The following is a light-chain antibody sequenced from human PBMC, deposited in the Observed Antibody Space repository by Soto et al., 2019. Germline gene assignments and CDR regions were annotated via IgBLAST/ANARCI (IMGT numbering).Light chain of an antibody. CDR2: DVR. Sequence: QSVLTQPASVSGSPGQSITISCTGTSSDVGGYNYASWYQQHPGKAPKLMIYDVRNRPSGVSNRFSGSKSGNTASLTISGLQAEDEADYYCSSYTSSSKVFGTGTKVTV. J-gene: IGLJ1*01. CDR1: SSDVGGYNY. V-gene: IGLV2-14*01. CDR3: SSYTSSSKV.